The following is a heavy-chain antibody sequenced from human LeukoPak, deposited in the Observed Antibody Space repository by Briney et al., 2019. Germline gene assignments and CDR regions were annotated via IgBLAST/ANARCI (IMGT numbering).Heavy chain of an antibody. CDR1: GGSISSGGYS. J-gene: IGHJ5*02. Sequence: SETLFLTCAVSGGSISSGGYSWSWIRQPPGKGLEWIGYIYHSGSTYYNPSLKSRVTISVDRSKNQFSLKLSSVTAADTAVYYCARDYYGSGSYPRFDPWGQGTLVTVSS. CDR2: IYHSGST. CDR3: ARDYYGSGSYPRFDP. D-gene: IGHD3-10*01. V-gene: IGHV4-30-2*01.